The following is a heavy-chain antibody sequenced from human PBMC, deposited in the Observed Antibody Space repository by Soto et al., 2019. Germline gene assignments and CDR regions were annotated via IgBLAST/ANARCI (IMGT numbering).Heavy chain of an antibody. D-gene: IGHD6-19*01. CDR1: GGSFSGYY. Sequence: PSETLSLTCAVYGGSFSGYYLSWIRQPPGKGLEWIGEINHSGVTNHKRSLKRRVTISVDTSKNQFSRQLKSVTAADTALYYCARFSGSYYYAMDVWGQGSTFTVS. CDR2: INHSGVT. J-gene: IGHJ6*02. V-gene: IGHV4-34*01. CDR3: ARFSGSYYYAMDV.